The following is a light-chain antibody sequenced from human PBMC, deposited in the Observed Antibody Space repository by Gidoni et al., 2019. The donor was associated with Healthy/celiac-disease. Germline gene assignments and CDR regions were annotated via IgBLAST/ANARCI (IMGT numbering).Light chain of an antibody. CDR1: SSDVGGYNY. V-gene: IGLV2-14*01. CDR3: SSYTSSSTSVV. Sequence: QSALTQPASVSGSPGQSLTISCTGTSSDVGGYNYVSWYQQHPGKAPKLMIYDVSNRPSGVSNRFSGSKSGNTASLTISGLQAEDAADYYCSSYTSSSTSVVFGGGTKLTVL. J-gene: IGLJ2*01. CDR2: DVS.